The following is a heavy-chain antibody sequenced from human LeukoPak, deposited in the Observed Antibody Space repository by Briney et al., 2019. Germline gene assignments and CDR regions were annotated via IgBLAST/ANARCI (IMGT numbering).Heavy chain of an antibody. CDR2: IYYSGST. V-gene: IGHV4-59*01. CDR1: GGSISSYY. D-gene: IGHD3-9*01. CDR3: ARVRGYYDILTGYYYYCGMDV. Sequence: SETLSLTCTVSGGSISSYYWSWIRQPPGKGLEWIGYIYYSGSTNYNPSLKSRVTISVDTSKNQFSLKLSSVTAADTAVYYCARVRGYYDILTGYYYYCGMDVWGQGTTVTVSS. J-gene: IGHJ6*02.